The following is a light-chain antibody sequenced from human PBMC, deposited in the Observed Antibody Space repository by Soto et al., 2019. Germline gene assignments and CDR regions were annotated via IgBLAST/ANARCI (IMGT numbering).Light chain of an antibody. Sequence: IQLTQFPSSLSASVGDRVTITCRASQGVSSHLAWHQQKPGKAPKLLISEVSTLQSGVPSRFSGSGSGTDFTLTISSLQPEDFATYYCQHLNSYPITFGQGTRREIK. CDR2: EVS. CDR1: QGVSSH. CDR3: QHLNSYPIT. V-gene: IGKV1-9*01. J-gene: IGKJ5*01.